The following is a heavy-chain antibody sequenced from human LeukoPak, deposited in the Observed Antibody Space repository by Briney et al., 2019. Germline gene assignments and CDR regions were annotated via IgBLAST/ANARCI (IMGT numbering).Heavy chain of an antibody. CDR2: IKQDGSEK. V-gene: IGHV3-7*01. CDR1: GFTFSSYW. D-gene: IGHD1-26*01. CDR3: ARVPRAGSYYYYMDV. J-gene: IGHJ6*03. Sequence: PGGSLRLSCAASGFTFSSYWMSWVRQAPGKGLEWVANIKQDGSEKYYVDSVKGRFTISRDNAKNSLYLQMNSLRAEDTAVYYCARVPRAGSYYYYMDVWGKGTTVTVSS.